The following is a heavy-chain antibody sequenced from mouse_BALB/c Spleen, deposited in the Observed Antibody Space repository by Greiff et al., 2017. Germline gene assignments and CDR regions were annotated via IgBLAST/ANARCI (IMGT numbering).Heavy chain of an antibody. CDR2: INSNGGST. V-gene: IGHV5-6-2*01. Sequence: DVKLVESGGGLVKLGGSLKLSCAASGFTFSSYYMSWVRQTPEKRLELVAAINSNGGSTYYPDTVKGRFTISRDNAKNTLYLQMSSLKSEDTALYYCARHKTTAFDYWGQGTTLTVAA. D-gene: IGHD1-2*01. J-gene: IGHJ2*01. CDR3: ARHKTTAFDY. CDR1: GFTFSSYY.